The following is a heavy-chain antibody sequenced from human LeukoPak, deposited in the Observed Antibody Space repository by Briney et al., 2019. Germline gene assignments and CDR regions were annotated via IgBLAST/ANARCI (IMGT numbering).Heavy chain of an antibody. D-gene: IGHD1-26*01. J-gene: IGHJ6*02. Sequence: GGSLRLSCAASGFTFSGSAMHWVRQASGKGLERVGRIRSKTNSYATAYAASVKGRFTISRDDSKNTAYLQMNSLKTEDTAVYYCTRRIGGASTRAYYGMDVWGQGTTVTVSS. V-gene: IGHV3-73*01. CDR2: IRSKTNSYAT. CDR1: GFTFSGSA. CDR3: TRRIGGASTRAYYGMDV.